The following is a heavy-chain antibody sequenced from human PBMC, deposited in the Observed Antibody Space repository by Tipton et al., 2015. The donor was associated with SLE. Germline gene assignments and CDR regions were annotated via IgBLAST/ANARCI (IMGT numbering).Heavy chain of an antibody. CDR3: ARRGGGGIDY. CDR1: GGSFSGYY. V-gene: IGHV4-34*01. D-gene: IGHD2-15*01. J-gene: IGHJ4*02. CDR2: INHSGST. Sequence: TLSLTCAVYGGSFSGYYWSWIRQPPGKGLEWIGEINHSGSTNYNPSLKSRVTISVDTSKNQFSLKLSSVTAADTAVYYCARRGGGGIDYWGQGTLVTVSS.